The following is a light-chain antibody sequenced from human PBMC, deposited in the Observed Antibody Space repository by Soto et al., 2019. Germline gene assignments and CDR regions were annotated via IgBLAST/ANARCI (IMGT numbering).Light chain of an antibody. Sequence: EIVLSQSPGTLSLSAGERATVSCRTSQTVTRNYLAWRQQKPGQTPRLLVYGASSRATGIPDRFSGSGSGTDFTLTISRLEPEHFAVYYCQQHGSSPITFGQGTRLEIK. CDR3: QQHGSSPIT. J-gene: IGKJ5*01. CDR2: GAS. V-gene: IGKV3-20*01. CDR1: QTVTRNY.